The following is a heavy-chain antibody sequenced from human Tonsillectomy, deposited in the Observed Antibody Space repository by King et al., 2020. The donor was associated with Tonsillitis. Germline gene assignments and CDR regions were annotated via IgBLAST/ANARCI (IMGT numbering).Heavy chain of an antibody. Sequence: TLKESGPTLVKPTQTLTLTCTLSGLSLSTSEEGVCWIRHPPGKALEWRGGIFWDDVNRDSPSLKSRLTITKVTSKNQVVLTMTNMDPVDTGTYYCAHRLAYHDRNYFDYWGQGTLVTVSS. CDR3: AHRLAYHDRNYFDY. CDR1: GLSLSTSEEG. CDR2: IFWDDVN. V-gene: IGHV2-5*02. D-gene: IGHD3-22*01. J-gene: IGHJ4*02.